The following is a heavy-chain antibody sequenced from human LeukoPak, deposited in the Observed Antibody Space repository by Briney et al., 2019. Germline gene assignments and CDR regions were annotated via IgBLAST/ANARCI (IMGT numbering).Heavy chain of an antibody. CDR3: ATSTTVAGTFWFDP. D-gene: IGHD6-19*01. CDR1: GVSLSNYA. V-gene: IGHV3-30*04. CDR2: ISYDGSKT. Sequence: GGSLRLSCAPSGVSLSNYAPDWVRQAPGKGLEWVAAISYDGSKTYYTDSVKGRFTISRDDPSDTLSLQMDSLRAEDTALYYCATSTTVAGTFWFDPRGQGTLVIVSS. J-gene: IGHJ5*02.